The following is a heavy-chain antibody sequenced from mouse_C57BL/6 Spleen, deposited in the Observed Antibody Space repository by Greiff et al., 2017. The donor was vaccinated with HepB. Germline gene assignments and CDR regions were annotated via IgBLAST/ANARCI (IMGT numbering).Heavy chain of an antibody. J-gene: IGHJ3*01. D-gene: IGHD2-1*01. CDR1: GFTFSDYG. CDR3: ARGDYGNSFAY. Sequence: EVQRVESGGGLVKPGGSLKLSCAASGFTFSDYGMHWVRQAPEKGLEWVAYISSGSSTIYYADTVKGRFTISRDNAKNTLFLQMTSLRSEDTAMYYCARGDYGNSFAYWGQGTLVTVSA. CDR2: ISSGSSTI. V-gene: IGHV5-17*01.